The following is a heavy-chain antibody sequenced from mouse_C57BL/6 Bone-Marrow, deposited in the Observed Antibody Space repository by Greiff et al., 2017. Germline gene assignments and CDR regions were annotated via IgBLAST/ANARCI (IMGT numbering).Heavy chain of an antibody. CDR2: IDPETGGT. CDR1: GYTFTDYE. J-gene: IGHJ2*01. Sequence: QVQLQQSGAELVRPGASVTLSCTASGYTFTDYEMHWVKQTPVHGLEWIGSIDPETGGTAYTQQFTGKAILTADTSSSTAYMVLRSLTSEDSAVYYGTNNYGSSYPYYLDYWGQGTTLTVSA. V-gene: IGHV1-15*01. CDR3: TNNYGSSYPYYLDY. D-gene: IGHD1-1*01.